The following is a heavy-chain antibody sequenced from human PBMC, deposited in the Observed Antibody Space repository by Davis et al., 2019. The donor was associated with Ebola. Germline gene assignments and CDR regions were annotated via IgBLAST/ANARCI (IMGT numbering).Heavy chain of an antibody. J-gene: IGHJ6*02. Sequence: GESLKISCAASGFTFSSYAMSWVRQAPGKGLEWVSGISNSGGSTYHVDSVKGRFTLSRDNSQNTLYLQMNSLRAEDTAVYYCGGGAAAGTASIYFYYGMDVWGQGTTVTVSS. V-gene: IGHV3-23*01. D-gene: IGHD6-13*01. CDR3: GGGAAAGTASIYFYYGMDV. CDR2: ISNSGGST. CDR1: GFTFSSYA.